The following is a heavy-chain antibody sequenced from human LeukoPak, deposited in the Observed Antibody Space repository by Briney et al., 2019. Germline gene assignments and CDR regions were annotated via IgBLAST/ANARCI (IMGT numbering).Heavy chain of an antibody. CDR2: IYYSGST. D-gene: IGHD7-27*01. CDR3: ERTNWGDLDYFDD. J-gene: IGHJ4*02. V-gene: IGHV4-39*01. CDR1: GGSISSSSYY. Sequence: SETLSPTCPVSGGSISSSSYYWGWIRHPPGKGLEWFGSIYYSGSTYYNPSLKSRVPISVDPSKNQFSLKLSYVTAPDTAGYYYERTNWGDLDYFDDWGQGTLVTVSS.